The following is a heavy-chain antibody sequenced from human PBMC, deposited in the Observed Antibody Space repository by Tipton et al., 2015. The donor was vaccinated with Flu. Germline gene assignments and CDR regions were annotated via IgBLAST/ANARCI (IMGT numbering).Heavy chain of an antibody. D-gene: IGHD3-10*01. J-gene: IGHJ3*02. CDR1: SVSINFCS. Sequence: TLSLTCTVSSVSINFCSWSWIRQPPGKGLEWIGYFYYSGSPKYNPSLESRVTISADTSKNQFSLKLNSVTAADTAVYFCARDRGRSDAFDIWGLGTMVTVSS. V-gene: IGHV4-59*01. CDR2: FYYSGSP. CDR3: ARDRGRSDAFDI.